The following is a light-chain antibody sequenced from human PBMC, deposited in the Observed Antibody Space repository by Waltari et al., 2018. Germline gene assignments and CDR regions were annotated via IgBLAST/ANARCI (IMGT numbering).Light chain of an antibody. V-gene: IGKV1-6*01. CDR3: LQDYNYPWT. CDR1: QGIRSD. Sequence: AIQMPQFPSSLSASIGDRVTITCRASQGIRSDLTWYQQKPGKAPKLLIYAASSLQSGVPSRFSGSGSGTDFTLTISNLQPEDFATYYCLQDYNYPWTFGQGTKVEIK. CDR2: AAS. J-gene: IGKJ1*01.